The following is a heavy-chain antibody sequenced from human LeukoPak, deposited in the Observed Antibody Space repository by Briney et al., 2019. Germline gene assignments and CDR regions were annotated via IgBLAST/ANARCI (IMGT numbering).Heavy chain of an antibody. D-gene: IGHD3-22*01. CDR3: ARETGDRYDSSGLDY. CDR1: GYTFTGYY. J-gene: IGHJ4*02. V-gene: IGHV1-2*02. Sequence: GASVKVSCKASGYTFTGYYMHWVRQAPGQGLEWMGWINPNSGGTNYAQKFQGRVTMTRDTSISTAYMELSRLRSEDTAVYYCARETGDRYDSSGLDYWGQGTLVTVSS. CDR2: INPNSGGT.